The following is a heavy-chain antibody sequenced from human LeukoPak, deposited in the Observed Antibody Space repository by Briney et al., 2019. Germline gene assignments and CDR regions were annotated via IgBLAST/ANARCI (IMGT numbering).Heavy chain of an antibody. Sequence: PGGSLRLSCAASGFTFSSYSMNWVRQAPGKGLEWVSSISSSSSYIYYADSVKGRFTISRDNAKNSLYLQMNSLRAEDTAVYYCARDIPYCGGDCCFDYWGQGTLVTVSS. CDR3: ARDIPYCGGDCCFDY. J-gene: IGHJ4*02. CDR2: ISSSSSYI. CDR1: GFTFSSYS. D-gene: IGHD2-21*02. V-gene: IGHV3-21*01.